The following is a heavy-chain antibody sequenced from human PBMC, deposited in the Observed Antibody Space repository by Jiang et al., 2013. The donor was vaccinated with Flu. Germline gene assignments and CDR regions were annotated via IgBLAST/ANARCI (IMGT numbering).Heavy chain of an antibody. CDR2: LSASARST. D-gene: IGHD1-26*01. J-gene: IGHJ4*02. CDR3: AKDQKDRIVGADVGAIDS. Sequence: GRGPEWVSALSASARSTFYAESVKGRFTISRDNSKNTLSLQMSSLRAEDTAVYYCAKDQKDRIVGADVGAIDSWGQGTLVIVSS. V-gene: IGHV3-23*01.